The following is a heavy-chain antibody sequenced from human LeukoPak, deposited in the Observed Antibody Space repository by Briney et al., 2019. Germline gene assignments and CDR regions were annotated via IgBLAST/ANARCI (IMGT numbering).Heavy chain of an antibody. Sequence: GGSLRLSCAASGFTFSSYSMNWVRQAPGKGLEWVSSISSSSSYIYYADSVKGRFTISRDNAKNSLYLQMNSLRAEDTAVYYCAKDRDYYCSGAICYGNYFDFWGQGTLVTVSS. CDR2: ISSSSSYI. CDR3: AKDRDYYCSGAICYGNYFDF. V-gene: IGHV3-21*01. J-gene: IGHJ4*02. D-gene: IGHD2-15*01. CDR1: GFTFSSYS.